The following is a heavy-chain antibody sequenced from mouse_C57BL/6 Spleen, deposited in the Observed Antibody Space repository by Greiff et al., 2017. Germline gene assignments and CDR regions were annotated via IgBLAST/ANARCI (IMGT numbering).Heavy chain of an antibody. CDR1: GFTFSSYG. Sequence: EVMLVESGGDLVKPGGSLKLSCAASGFTFSSYGMSWVRQTPDKRLEWVATISSAGSYTHYPESVKGRSTFSIDNAKNTLYLQLSSLKSEDTAMYYCARPLYDRCSYAMDYWGQGTSVTVSS. J-gene: IGHJ4*01. D-gene: IGHD2-3*01. CDR2: ISSAGSYT. CDR3: ARPLYDRCSYAMDY. V-gene: IGHV5-6*01.